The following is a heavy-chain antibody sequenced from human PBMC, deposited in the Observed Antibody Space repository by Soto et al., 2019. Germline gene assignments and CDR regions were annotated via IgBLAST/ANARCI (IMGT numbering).Heavy chain of an antibody. V-gene: IGHV3-30*18. CDR3: AKAPFRRPYYFYGMDV. D-gene: IGHD3-10*01. J-gene: IGHJ6*02. CDR1: GFTFSDFG. CDR2: ISEDAETD. Sequence: GGSLRLSCVASGFTFSDFGMHWVRQGPGKGLEWLAVISEDAETDFHADSVKGRFTVSRDNFKETLYLQMNSLTTDDSGVYFCAKAPFRRPYYFYGMDVWGQGTTVTVSS.